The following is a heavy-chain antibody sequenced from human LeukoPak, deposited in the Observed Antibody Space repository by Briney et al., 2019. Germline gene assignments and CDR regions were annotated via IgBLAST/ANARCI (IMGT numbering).Heavy chain of an antibody. CDR2: ISSSSDYI. D-gene: IGHD3-3*01. CDR3: ARAPYYDFWSGFLTFDY. Sequence: GGSLRLSCAASGFNFSSSTMNWVRQAPGKGLEWVSSISSSSDYIYYADSVRGRFTISRDNGKNSLYLQTNRLRAEDTAVYYCARAPYYDFWSGFLTFDYWGQGTLVPVSS. CDR1: GFNFSSST. J-gene: IGHJ4*02. V-gene: IGHV3-21*01.